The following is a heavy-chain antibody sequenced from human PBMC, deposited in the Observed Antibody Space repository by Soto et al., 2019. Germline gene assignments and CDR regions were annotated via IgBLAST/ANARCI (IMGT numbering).Heavy chain of an antibody. CDR1: GFTFSSYG. J-gene: IGHJ6*02. Sequence: GGSLRLSCAASGFTFSSYGMHWVRQAPGKGLEWVAVISYDGSNKYYADSVKGRFTISRDNSKNTLYLQMNSLRAEDTAVYYCAKGGVTIFGVVPTYGTAMDVWGQGTTVTVSS. CDR2: ISYDGSNK. D-gene: IGHD3-3*01. CDR3: AKGGVTIFGVVPTYGTAMDV. V-gene: IGHV3-30*18.